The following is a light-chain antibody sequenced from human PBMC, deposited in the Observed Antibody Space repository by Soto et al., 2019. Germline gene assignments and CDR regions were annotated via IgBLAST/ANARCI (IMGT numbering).Light chain of an antibody. Sequence: DIEMTQSPSTLSASVGDRVTITCRASQSITTWLAWYQQKPGKAPKLLIYKATNVQTGVPSRFSGSGSGTEFSLTLSSLQPEDFAIHYCQQYNDYQYTFGQGTKLEIK. CDR1: QSITTW. J-gene: IGKJ2*01. CDR2: KAT. V-gene: IGKV1-5*03. CDR3: QQYNDYQYT.